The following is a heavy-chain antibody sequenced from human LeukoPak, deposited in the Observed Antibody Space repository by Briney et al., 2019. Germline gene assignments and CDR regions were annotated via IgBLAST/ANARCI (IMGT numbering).Heavy chain of an antibody. D-gene: IGHD1-26*01. Sequence: PSETLSLTCSVSGGSMSSYYWSWIRQPPGKGLEWIGYIYYSGSTNYNPSLKSRVTISVDTSKNQFSLKLSSVTAADTAVYYCARGGNSGSYLWRPFDMWGQGTMVTVSS. CDR2: IYYSGST. CDR3: ARGGNSGSYLWRPFDM. CDR1: GGSMSSYY. J-gene: IGHJ3*02. V-gene: IGHV4-59*12.